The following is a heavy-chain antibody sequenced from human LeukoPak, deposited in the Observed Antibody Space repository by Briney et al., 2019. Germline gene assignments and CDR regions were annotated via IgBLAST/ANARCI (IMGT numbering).Heavy chain of an antibody. Sequence: GASVKVSCKASGYTFTSYDINWVRQATGQGLEWMGWMNPNSGNTGYAQKFQGRVTMTRNTSISTAYMELSSLRSEDTAVYYCARGRLLRYFDWLLDNWFDPWGQGTLVTVSS. V-gene: IGHV1-8*01. J-gene: IGHJ5*02. D-gene: IGHD3-9*01. CDR2: MNPNSGNT. CDR1: GYTFTSYD. CDR3: ARGRLLRYFDWLLDNWFDP.